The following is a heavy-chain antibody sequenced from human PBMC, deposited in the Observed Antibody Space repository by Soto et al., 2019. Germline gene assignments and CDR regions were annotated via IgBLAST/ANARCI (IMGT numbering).Heavy chain of an antibody. J-gene: IGHJ6*02. CDR2: IVVGSGNT. D-gene: IGHD2-15*01. CDR3: AADTPMKYCSGGSCYPWGSYYYYYGMDV. Sequence: SVKVSCKASGFTFTSSAVQWVRQARGQRLEWIGWIVVGSGNTNYAQKFQERVTITRDMSTSTAYMELSSLRSEDTAVYYCAADTPMKYCSGGSCYPWGSYYYYYGMDVWGQGNTVTVSS. V-gene: IGHV1-58*01. CDR1: GFTFTSSA.